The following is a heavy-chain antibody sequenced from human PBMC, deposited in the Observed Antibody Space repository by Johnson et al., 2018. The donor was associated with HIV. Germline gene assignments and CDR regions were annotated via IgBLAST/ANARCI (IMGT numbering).Heavy chain of an antibody. V-gene: IGHV3-11*04. CDR1: GFTFSDYY. CDR3: AREPTSGYIKDAFDI. CDR2: ISSSAGTI. J-gene: IGHJ3*02. D-gene: IGHD3-22*01. Sequence: VQLVESGGGLVKPGGSLRLSCAASGFTFSDYYMNWMRQAPGKGLEWLSYISSSAGTISYTDSVKGRFTISRDNAKNSLYLQMNSLTAEDTAVYYCAREPTSGYIKDAFDIWGQGTMVTVSS.